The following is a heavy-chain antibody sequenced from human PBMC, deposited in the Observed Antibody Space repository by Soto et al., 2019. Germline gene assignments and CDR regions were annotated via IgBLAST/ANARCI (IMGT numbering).Heavy chain of an antibody. CDR3: ARRGSS. CDR1: GFTFSSSE. Sequence: PGGSLRLSCAASGFTFSSSEMYWVRQAPGKGLEWVSYIHPGGQIIFYADSVKGRFTISRDNAKNSVYLQMNNLRAEDTAVYYCARRGSSWGQGTMVNVSS. CDR2: IHPGGQII. J-gene: IGHJ3*01. V-gene: IGHV3-48*03. D-gene: IGHD2-2*01.